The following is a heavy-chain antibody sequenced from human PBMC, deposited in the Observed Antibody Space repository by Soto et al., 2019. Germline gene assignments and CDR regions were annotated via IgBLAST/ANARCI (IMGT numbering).Heavy chain of an antibody. J-gene: IGHJ4*02. Sequence: SETLSLTCTVSGGSVNSGDYYWSWIRQPPGKGLEWIGYIYYSGSTYYNPSLKSRVTISVDTSKNQFSLNLSSVTDADTAVYFCARGGAAAGLKSDCWGQGTLVTVSS. CDR1: GGSVNSGDYY. D-gene: IGHD6-13*01. V-gene: IGHV4-30-4*01. CDR3: ARGGAAAGLKSDC. CDR2: IYYSGST.